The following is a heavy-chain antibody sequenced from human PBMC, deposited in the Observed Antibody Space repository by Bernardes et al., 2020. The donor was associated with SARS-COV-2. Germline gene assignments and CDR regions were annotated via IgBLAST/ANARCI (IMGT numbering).Heavy chain of an antibody. V-gene: IGHV3-30-3*01. J-gene: IGHJ6*02. Sequence: GGSLRLSCAASGFTFSSYAMHWVRQAPGKGLEWVAVISYDGSNKYYADSVKGRFTISRDNSKNTLYLQMNSLRAEDTAVYYCARDRIAAAVHKEVYYYYYYGMDVWGQVTTVTVSS. CDR3: ARDRIAAAVHKEVYYYYYYGMDV. D-gene: IGHD6-13*01. CDR2: ISYDGSNK. CDR1: GFTFSSYA.